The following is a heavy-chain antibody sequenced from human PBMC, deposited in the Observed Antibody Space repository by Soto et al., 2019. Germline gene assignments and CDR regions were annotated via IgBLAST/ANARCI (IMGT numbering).Heavy chain of an antibody. CDR1: GYTFTSYG. CDR3: ARVPISRGGRYYYYGMDV. Sequence: QVQLVQSGAEVKKPGASVKVSCKASGYTFTSYGISWVRQAPGQGLEWMGWISAYNGNTNYAQKLQGRVTMTTDTSTRTADMELRSLRSDDTAVYYCARVPISRGGRYYYYGMDVWGQGTTVTVSS. V-gene: IGHV1-18*01. J-gene: IGHJ6*02. CDR2: ISAYNGNT. D-gene: IGHD3-3*01.